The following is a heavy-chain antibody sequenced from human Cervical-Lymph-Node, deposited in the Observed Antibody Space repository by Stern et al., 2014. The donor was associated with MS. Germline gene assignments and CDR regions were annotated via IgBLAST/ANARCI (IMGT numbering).Heavy chain of an antibody. D-gene: IGHD2-15*01. V-gene: IGHV1-18*01. CDR1: GYPFTSYG. J-gene: IGHJ3*02. CDR2: ISAYIGNT. CDR3: ARGLLGSENAFDI. Sequence: QIQLLQTGAEVKKPGASVKVSCKASGYPFTSYGISWVRKDHGQGNERMGWISAYIGNTTYAQKLQGRVTMTTDTSTSTAYMELRSLRSDDTSVYYCARGLLGSENAFDIWGQGTMVTVSS.